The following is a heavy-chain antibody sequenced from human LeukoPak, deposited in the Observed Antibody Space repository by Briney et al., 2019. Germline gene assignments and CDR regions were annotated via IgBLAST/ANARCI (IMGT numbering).Heavy chain of an antibody. CDR2: ISAYNGNT. D-gene: IGHD3-22*01. Sequence: ASVKVSCKASGYTFTSYGISWVRQAPGQGLEWMGWISAYNGNTNYAQKLQGRVTMTTDTSTSTAYMELRSLRSDDTAVYYCARGGIDYYDSSGYYVDYWGQGTLVTVSS. J-gene: IGHJ4*02. CDR1: GYTFTSYG. CDR3: ARGGIDYYDSSGYYVDY. V-gene: IGHV1-18*01.